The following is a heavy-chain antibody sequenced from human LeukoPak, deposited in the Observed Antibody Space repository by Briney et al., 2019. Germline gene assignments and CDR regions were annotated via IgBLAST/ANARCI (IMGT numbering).Heavy chain of an antibody. J-gene: IGHJ5*02. D-gene: IGHD5-12*01. CDR3: ARDYSGWSLDP. Sequence: GGSLRLSCAAPGFTFSSYEMNWVRQAPGKGLEWVSYISSSGSIIYYADSVKGRFTISRDNAKNSLYLQMNSLRGGDTAVYYCARDYSGWSLDPWGQGTLVTVSS. CDR2: ISSSGSII. CDR1: GFTFSSYE. V-gene: IGHV3-48*03.